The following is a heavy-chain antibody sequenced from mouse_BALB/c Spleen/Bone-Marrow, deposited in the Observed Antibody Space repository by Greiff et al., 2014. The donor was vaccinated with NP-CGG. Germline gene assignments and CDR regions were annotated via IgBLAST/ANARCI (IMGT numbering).Heavy chain of an antibody. CDR3: ARRGYYRYDSFAY. Sequence: QVQLKESGAELVRPGSSVKISCKASGYAFSSYWMNWVKQRPGQGLEWIGQIYPGDGDTNYNGKFKGKATLTADKSSSTAYMQLSSLTSEDSAVYFCARRGYYRYDSFAYWGRGTLVTVSA. D-gene: IGHD2-14*01. V-gene: IGHV1-80*01. CDR2: IYPGDGDT. J-gene: IGHJ3*01. CDR1: GYAFSSYW.